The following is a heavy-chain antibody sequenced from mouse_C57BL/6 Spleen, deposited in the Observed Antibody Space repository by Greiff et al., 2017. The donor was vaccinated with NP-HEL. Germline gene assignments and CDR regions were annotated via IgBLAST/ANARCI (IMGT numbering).Heavy chain of an antibody. J-gene: IGHJ2*01. Sequence: QVQLQQPGAELVKPGASVKLSCKASGYTFTSYWMHWVKQRPGQGLEWIGMIHPNSGSTNYNEKFKSKATLTVDKSSSTAYMQLSSLTSEDSAVYYCARYHYYGSSSFDYWGQGTTLTVSS. CDR3: ARYHYYGSSSFDY. CDR2: IHPNSGST. V-gene: IGHV1-64*01. D-gene: IGHD1-1*01. CDR1: GYTFTSYW.